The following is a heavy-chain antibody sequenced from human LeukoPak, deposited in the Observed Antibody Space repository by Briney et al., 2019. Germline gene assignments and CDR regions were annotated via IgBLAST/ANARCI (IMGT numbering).Heavy chain of an antibody. V-gene: IGHV1-46*01. Sequence: ASVKVSCKASGYTFTSNYIHWVRQAPGQGLEWMGMIYPRDGSTSYAQKFQGRVTVTRDPSTSTVHMGLSGLRSEDTAVYYCARDQEGFDYWGQGTLVTVSS. CDR3: ARDQEGFDY. CDR1: GYTFTSNY. J-gene: IGHJ4*02. CDR2: IYPRDGST.